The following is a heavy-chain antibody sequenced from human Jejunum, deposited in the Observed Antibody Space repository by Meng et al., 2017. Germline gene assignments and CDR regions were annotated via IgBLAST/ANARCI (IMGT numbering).Heavy chain of an antibody. CDR2: ISPYNGNT. Sequence: HVRLVQSGAEVKKPGASVKVSCKTSGYTFTSFGISWVRQAPGQGLEWMGWISPYNGNTKYAQKLQGRVTMTTDTSTSTAYMELRSLRSDDTAVYYCARDGVSFTMVRGGTYWGQGTLVTVSS. V-gene: IGHV1-18*01. CDR1: GYTFTSFG. D-gene: IGHD3-10*01. CDR3: ARDGVSFTMVRGGTY. J-gene: IGHJ4*02.